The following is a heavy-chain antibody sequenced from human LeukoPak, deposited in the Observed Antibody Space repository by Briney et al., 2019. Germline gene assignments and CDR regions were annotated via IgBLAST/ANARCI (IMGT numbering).Heavy chain of an antibody. CDR1: GFTFSRNS. Sequence: GGALRLSCAVSGFTASGFTFSRNSMSWVRQAPGKGLDWVASIREDGSEKYYVDSVKGRLPISRENAKTSLYLQMNSLRAEDTAVYYCARLESGHYYDSSGYYFDAFDIWGQGTMVTVSS. D-gene: IGHD3-22*01. V-gene: IGHV3-7*02. CDR2: IREDGSEK. J-gene: IGHJ3*02. CDR3: ARLESGHYYDSSGYYFDAFDI.